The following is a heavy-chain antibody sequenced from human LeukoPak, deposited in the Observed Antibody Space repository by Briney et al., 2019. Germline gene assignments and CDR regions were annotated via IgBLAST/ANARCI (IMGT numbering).Heavy chain of an antibody. Sequence: PSETLSLTCTVSGGSISSHYWSWIPQPPGKGLEWIGYIYYSWSTNYNPSLKSRVTISVDTSKNQFSLKLSPVTAADTAVYYCASVPRVPAANQQYDYYYYYYMDVWGKGTTVTVSS. CDR3: ASVPRVPAANQQYDYYYYYYMDV. J-gene: IGHJ6*03. CDR1: GGSISSHY. CDR2: IYYSWST. V-gene: IGHV4-59*11. D-gene: IGHD2-2*01.